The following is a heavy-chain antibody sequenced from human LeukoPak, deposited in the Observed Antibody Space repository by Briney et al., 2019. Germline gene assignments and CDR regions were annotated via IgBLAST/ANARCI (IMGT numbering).Heavy chain of an antibody. CDR2: IYYSGST. D-gene: IGHD1-26*01. J-gene: IGHJ6*02. V-gene: IGHV4-31*03. Sequence: SETLSLTCTVSGGSISSGGYYWSWIRQHPGKGLEWIGYIYYSGSTYYNPSLKSRVTISVDTSKNQFSLKLSSVTAADTAVYYCARHSGAGFLYYYYGMDVWGQGTTVTVPS. CDR3: ARHSGAGFLYYYYGMDV. CDR1: GGSISSGGYY.